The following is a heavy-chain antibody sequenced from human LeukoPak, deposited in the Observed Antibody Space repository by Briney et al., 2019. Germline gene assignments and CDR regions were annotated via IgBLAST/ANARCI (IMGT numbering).Heavy chain of an antibody. CDR2: ISSSSSYI. CDR3: ARDFGLWSGYYSY. Sequence: PGGSLRRSCAASGFTFSSYSMNWVRQAPGKGLECVSSISSSSSYIYYADSVKGRFTISRDNAKNSLYLQMNSLRAEDTAVYYCARDFGLWSGYYSYWGQGTLVTVSS. D-gene: IGHD3-3*01. V-gene: IGHV3-21*01. J-gene: IGHJ4*02. CDR1: GFTFSSYS.